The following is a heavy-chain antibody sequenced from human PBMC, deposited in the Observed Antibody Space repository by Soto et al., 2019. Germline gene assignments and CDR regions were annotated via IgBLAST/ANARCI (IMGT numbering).Heavy chain of an antibody. J-gene: IGHJ4*02. Sequence: EVQLLESGGGLIQPGGSLRLSCAASGFTIGSYGMGWVRQAPGKGLEWVSTITGGNTYYAASVKGRFTISRDNYKNTLYLQMGSLGAEDTALYYCVTDKERGGYDSDFDSWGQGPLVTVSS. CDR1: GFTIGSYG. CDR3: VTDKERGGYDSDFDS. D-gene: IGHD3-3*01. V-gene: IGHV3-23*01. CDR2: ITGGNT.